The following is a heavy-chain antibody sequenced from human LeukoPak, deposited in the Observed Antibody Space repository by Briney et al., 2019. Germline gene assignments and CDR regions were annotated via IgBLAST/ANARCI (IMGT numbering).Heavy chain of an antibody. D-gene: IGHD3-3*01. J-gene: IGHJ4*02. CDR1: GFTFSSYS. V-gene: IGHV3-21*01. Sequence: GGSLRLSCAASGFTFSSYSMNWVRQAPGKGLEWVSSISSSSSYIYYADSVKGRFTISGDNAKNSLYLQMNSLRAEDTAVYYCARSPSIFGVVIYRPFDYWGQGTLVTVSS. CDR3: ARSPSIFGVVIYRPFDY. CDR2: ISSSSSYI.